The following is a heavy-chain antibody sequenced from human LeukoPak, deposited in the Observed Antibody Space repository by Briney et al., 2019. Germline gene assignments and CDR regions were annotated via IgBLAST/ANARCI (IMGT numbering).Heavy chain of an antibody. CDR3: AKDSPSGSDGLFDY. Sequence: GGSLRLSCAAPGFTFSSYAMSWVRQAPGKGLEWASAISGSGGSTYYADSVKGRFTISRDNSKNTLYLQMNSLRAEDTAVYYCAKDSPSGSDGLFDYWGQGTLVTVSS. V-gene: IGHV3-23*01. D-gene: IGHD1-26*01. CDR2: ISGSGGST. CDR1: GFTFSSYA. J-gene: IGHJ4*02.